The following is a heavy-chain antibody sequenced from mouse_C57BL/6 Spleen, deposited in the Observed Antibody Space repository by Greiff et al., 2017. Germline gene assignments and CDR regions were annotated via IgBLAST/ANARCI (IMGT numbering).Heavy chain of an antibody. Sequence: QVQLQQSGAELVRPGTSVKVSCKASGYAFTNYLIEWVKQRPGQGLEWIGVINPGSGGTNYNEKFKGKATLTADKSSSTAYMQLSSLTSEDSAVYFCARRNWGYDAMDYWGQGTSVTVSS. CDR2: INPGSGGT. J-gene: IGHJ4*01. V-gene: IGHV1-54*01. D-gene: IGHD4-1*01. CDR3: ARRNWGYDAMDY. CDR1: GYAFTNYL.